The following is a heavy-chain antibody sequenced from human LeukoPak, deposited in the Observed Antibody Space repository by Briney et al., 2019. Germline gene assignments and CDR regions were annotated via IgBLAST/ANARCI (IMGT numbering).Heavy chain of an antibody. D-gene: IGHD3-9*01. J-gene: IGHJ5*02. CDR3: ARGSYYDILTGSRGGLFDP. CDR1: GGSISSYY. CDR2: IYYSGST. Sequence: SETLSLTCTVSGGSISSYYWSWIRQPPGKGLVWIGYIYYSGSTNYNPSLKSRVTISVDTSKNQFSLKLSSVTAADTAVYYCARGSYYDILTGSRGGLFDPWGQGTLVTVSS. V-gene: IGHV4-59*01.